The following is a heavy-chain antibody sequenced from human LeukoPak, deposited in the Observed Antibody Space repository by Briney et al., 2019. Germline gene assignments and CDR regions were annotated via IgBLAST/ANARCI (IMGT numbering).Heavy chain of an antibody. D-gene: IGHD6-25*01. Sequence: ASVKVSCKASGYTFTGYYMHWVRQAPGQGLEWMGWINPNGGGTNYAQKFQGWVTMTRDTSISTAYMELSRLRSDDTAVYYCAREYSSDYGMDVWGQGTTVTVSS. CDR1: GYTFTGYY. CDR3: AREYSSDYGMDV. CDR2: INPNGGGT. V-gene: IGHV1-2*04. J-gene: IGHJ6*02.